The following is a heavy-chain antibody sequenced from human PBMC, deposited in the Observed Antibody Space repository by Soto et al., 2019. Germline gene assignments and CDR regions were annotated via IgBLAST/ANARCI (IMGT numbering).Heavy chain of an antibody. J-gene: IGHJ4*02. CDR1: GFSLTTSAVG. Sequence: QITLNESGPTQVKPRQTLTMTCTLSGFSLTTSAVGVGWIRQSPGKAPEWLALIYWDDDKRYSPSLKSRLTITKDTSKNQVVLTMADSDPADTATYYCAHRVLRTVLGLAMTTAINFDFWGQGTPVAVSS. CDR2: IYWDDDK. V-gene: IGHV2-5*02. D-gene: IGHD2-2*01. CDR3: AHRVLRTVLGLAMTTAINFDF.